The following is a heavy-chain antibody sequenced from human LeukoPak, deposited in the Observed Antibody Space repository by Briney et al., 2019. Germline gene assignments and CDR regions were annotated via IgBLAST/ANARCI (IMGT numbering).Heavy chain of an antibody. Sequence: GRSLRLSCAASGFTFSHYPMHWVRQAPGKGLEWVAVISYAGGNEYYADSVKGRFTISRDNSKNTLYLQMNSLRTEDTAFYYCARERVTTTSFDYWGQGVLVTVSS. CDR3: ARERVTTTSFDY. D-gene: IGHD2/OR15-2a*01. CDR2: ISYAGGNE. V-gene: IGHV3-30-3*01. J-gene: IGHJ4*02. CDR1: GFTFSHYP.